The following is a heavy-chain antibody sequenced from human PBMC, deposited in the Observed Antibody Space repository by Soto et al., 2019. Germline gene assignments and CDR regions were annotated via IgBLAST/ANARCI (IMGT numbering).Heavy chain of an antibody. CDR2: IYDSGSS. D-gene: IGHD5-12*01. V-gene: IGHV4-30-4*01. CDR3: AREKGYISGPKNFDS. J-gene: IGHJ4*02. Sequence: SLSLTCTVSGGCFSSGDYFWSWIRQPPGKGLEWIGYIYDSGSSYYNPSLKSRVTMSVDTSKNQFSLKLRSVTAADTAMYYCAREKGYISGPKNFDSWGQGTLVTVPS. CDR1: GGCFSSGDYF.